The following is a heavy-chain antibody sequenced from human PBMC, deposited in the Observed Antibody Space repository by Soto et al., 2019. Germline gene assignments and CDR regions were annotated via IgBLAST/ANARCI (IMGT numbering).Heavy chain of an antibody. Sequence: SVKVSCKXSGGTFSSYAISWVRQAPGQGLEWMGGIIPIFGTANYAQKFQGRVTITADKSTSTAYMELSSLRSEDTAVYYCASSPYYYDSSGYSFDYWGQGTLVTVSS. V-gene: IGHV1-69*06. D-gene: IGHD3-22*01. CDR3: ASSPYYYDSSGYSFDY. CDR2: IIPIFGTA. CDR1: GGTFSSYA. J-gene: IGHJ4*02.